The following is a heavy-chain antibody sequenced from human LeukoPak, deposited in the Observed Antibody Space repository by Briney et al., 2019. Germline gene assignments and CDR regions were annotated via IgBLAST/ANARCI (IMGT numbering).Heavy chain of an antibody. CDR1: GLTFSNYR. D-gene: IGHD2-2*01. CDR2: IEQDGSEK. CDR3: RSCSSISCYSFDY. J-gene: IGHJ4*02. V-gene: IGHV3-7*01. Sequence: GGSLRLSCAASGLTFSNYRMSWVRQAPGKGLEWVVNIEQDGSEKYYVDSVKGRFTISRDNAKNSLYLQMNSLRAEDTAVYYCRSCSSISCYSFDYWGQGTLVTVSS.